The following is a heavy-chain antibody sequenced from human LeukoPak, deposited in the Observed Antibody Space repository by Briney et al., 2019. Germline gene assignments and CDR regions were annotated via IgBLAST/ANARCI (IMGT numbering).Heavy chain of an antibody. CDR1: GGSISRYY. CDR3: ARVYYSSSYDYWYFDL. V-gene: IGHV4-59*01. D-gene: IGHD6-13*01. Sequence: SETLSLTCTVSGGSISRYYWSWIRQPPGKGLEWIGYKDYSGSTNYNRSLKSRVTTSVDTSKNQFSLKLSSVTAADTAVYYCARVYYSSSYDYWYFDLWGRGTLVTVSS. CDR2: KDYSGST. J-gene: IGHJ2*01.